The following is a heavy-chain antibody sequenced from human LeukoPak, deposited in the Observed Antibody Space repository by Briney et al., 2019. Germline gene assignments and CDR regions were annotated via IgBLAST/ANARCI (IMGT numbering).Heavy chain of an antibody. CDR2: IYYSGST. CDR3: ARGGSSSWYRKNWFDP. V-gene: IGHV4-59*12. Sequence: SETLSLTCTVSGGSISSYYWSWIRQPPGKGLEWIGNIYYSGSTNYNPSLKSRVTISVDTSKNQFSLKLSSVTAADTAVYYCARGGSSSWYRKNWFDPWGQGTLVTVSS. J-gene: IGHJ5*02. D-gene: IGHD6-13*01. CDR1: GGSISSYY.